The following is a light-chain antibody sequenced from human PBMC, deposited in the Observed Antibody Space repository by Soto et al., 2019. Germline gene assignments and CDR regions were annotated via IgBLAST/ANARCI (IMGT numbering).Light chain of an antibody. Sequence: QSALTQPASVSGSPGQSITISCTGTSSDVGGYNYGSWYQQHPGKAPKLMIYEVSNRPSGVSNRFSGSKSGNTASLTISGLQAEDEADYYCISYTISSTVVFGGGTKLTVL. V-gene: IGLV2-14*01. CDR2: EVS. J-gene: IGLJ2*01. CDR3: ISYTISSTVV. CDR1: SSDVGGYNY.